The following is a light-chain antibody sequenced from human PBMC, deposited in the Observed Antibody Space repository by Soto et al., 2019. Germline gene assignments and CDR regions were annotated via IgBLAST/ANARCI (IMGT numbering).Light chain of an antibody. CDR2: DVN. Sequence: QSALTQPPSASGSPGQSVTISCTGTSSDIGNYIYVSWYQQHPGKAPKLIIYDVNKRPSGVPDRFSGSKSGNTASLTVSGLQAEDEADYYCTSYAGINNFCVFGTGTKVTVL. J-gene: IGLJ1*01. CDR3: TSYAGINNFCV. CDR1: SSDIGNYIY. V-gene: IGLV2-8*01.